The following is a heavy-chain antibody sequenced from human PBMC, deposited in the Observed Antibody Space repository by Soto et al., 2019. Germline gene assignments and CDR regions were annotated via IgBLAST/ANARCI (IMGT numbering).Heavy chain of an antibody. D-gene: IGHD3-9*01. CDR1: GFTFSSYG. Sequence: QVQLVESGGGVVQPGRSLRLSCAASGFTFSSYGMHWVRQAPGKGLEWVAVISYDGSNKDSADSVKGRFTISRDNSKNTLYLQMSLLRLEDTAVYYCAKDAAPLYYAILTGFDHWGQGTLVTVSS. CDR2: ISYDGSNK. V-gene: IGHV3-30*18. J-gene: IGHJ4*02. CDR3: AKDAAPLYYAILTGFDH.